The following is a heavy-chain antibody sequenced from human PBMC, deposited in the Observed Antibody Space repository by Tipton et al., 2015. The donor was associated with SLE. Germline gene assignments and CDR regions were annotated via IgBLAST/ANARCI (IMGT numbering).Heavy chain of an antibody. J-gene: IGHJ4*02. Sequence: LRLSCTVSGGSVSSGSYYWAWIRQPPGKGPEWIGTIYYSGSTYYYPSLKSRITISVDTSKNQFSLEVRSVTAADTAVYYCARLVTLSRIDFWGQGTLVTVSS. CDR1: GGSVSSGSYY. CDR2: IYYSGST. D-gene: IGHD2-21*02. CDR3: ARLVTLSRIDF. V-gene: IGHV4-39*07.